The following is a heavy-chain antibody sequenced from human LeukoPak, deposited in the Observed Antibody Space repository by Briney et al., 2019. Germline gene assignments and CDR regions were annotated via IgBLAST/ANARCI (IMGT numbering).Heavy chain of an antibody. CDR1: GISVSSNY. V-gene: IGHV3-66*01. D-gene: IGHD3-16*02. Sequence: PGGSLRLSCAASGISVSSNYMSWVRQAPGKGLQWLSVIHVDGSTYYADSVKGRITISRDNSRNTLYLQMKSLRAEDTAVYYCARDLATRQRTGLYDSWGQGALVTVSS. CDR2: IHVDGST. CDR3: ARDLATRQRTGLYDS. J-gene: IGHJ4*02.